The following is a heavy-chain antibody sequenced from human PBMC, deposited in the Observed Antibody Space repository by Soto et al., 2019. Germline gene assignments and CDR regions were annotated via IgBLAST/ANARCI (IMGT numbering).Heavy chain of an antibody. D-gene: IGHD3-3*01. CDR1: GYTFTSYG. V-gene: IGHV1-18*01. Sequence: QVQLVQSGDEVKSPGASVKVSCKASGYTFTSYGISWVRQAPGQGLEWMGWISGYDAKTNYAQKLQDRVTMTTDTSTSTAYMELRSLRSDDTAVYYCARYDFWSGYYGITGWFDPWGQGTLVTVSS. CDR3: ARYDFWSGYYGITGWFDP. CDR2: ISGYDAKT. J-gene: IGHJ5*02.